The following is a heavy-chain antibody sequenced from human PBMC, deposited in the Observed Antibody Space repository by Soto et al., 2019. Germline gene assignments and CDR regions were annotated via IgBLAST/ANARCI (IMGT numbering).Heavy chain of an antibody. D-gene: IGHD6-13*01. CDR1: GGSISSGGYY. Sequence: QVQLQESGPGLVKPSQTLSLTCTVSGGSISSGGYYWSWIRQHPGKGLEWIGYIYYSGSTYYNPYLKSQVTISVDTSKNQFSLKLSAVTAADTAVYYCARVAAGTTRYYYGMDVWGQGTTVTVSS. J-gene: IGHJ6*02. CDR3: ARVAAGTTRYYYGMDV. V-gene: IGHV4-31*01. CDR2: IYYSGST.